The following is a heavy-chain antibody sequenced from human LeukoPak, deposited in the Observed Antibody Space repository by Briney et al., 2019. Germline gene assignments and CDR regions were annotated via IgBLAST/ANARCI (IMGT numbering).Heavy chain of an antibody. D-gene: IGHD3-22*01. J-gene: IGHJ3*02. V-gene: IGHV1-69*04. CDR2: IIPILGIA. CDR3: AREGPTMIVLADAFDI. Sequence: GASVKVSCKASGGTFSSYTISWVRQAPGQGLEWVGRIIPILGIANYAQKFQGRVTITADKSTCTAYMELSSLRSEDTAVYYCAREGPTMIVLADAFDIWGQGTMVTVSS. CDR1: GGTFSSYT.